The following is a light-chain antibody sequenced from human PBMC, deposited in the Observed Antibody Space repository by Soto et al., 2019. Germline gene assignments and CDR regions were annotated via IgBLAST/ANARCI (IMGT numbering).Light chain of an antibody. CDR1: QSVSSN. CDR2: GAS. Sequence: EIVMTQSPATLSVSPGERATLSCRASQSVSSNLAWYQQKPGQAPRLLIYGASTRATAFPARFSGSGSRTEFTLTISSLQSEDFAVYYCQQYNKWPLTFGGGTKVDIK. CDR3: QQYNKWPLT. J-gene: IGKJ4*01. V-gene: IGKV3-15*01.